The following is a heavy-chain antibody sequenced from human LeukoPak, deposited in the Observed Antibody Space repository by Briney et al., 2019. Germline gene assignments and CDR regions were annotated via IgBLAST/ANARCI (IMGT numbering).Heavy chain of an antibody. V-gene: IGHV4-39*07. J-gene: IGHJ3*02. CDR2: IYYSGST. CDR3: ARDVASSSWPGRGDAFDI. Sequence: SETLSLTCTVSGGSISSSSYYWGWIRQPPGKGLEWIGSIYYSGSTYYNPSLKSRVTISVDTSKNQFSLKLSSVTAADTAVYYCARDVASSSWPGRGDAFDIWGQGTMVTVSS. D-gene: IGHD6-13*01. CDR1: GGSISSSSYY.